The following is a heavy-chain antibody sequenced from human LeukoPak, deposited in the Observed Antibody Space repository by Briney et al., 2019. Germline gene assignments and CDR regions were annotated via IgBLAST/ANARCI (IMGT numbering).Heavy chain of an antibody. CDR1: GFPFNSFW. V-gene: IGHV3-74*01. CDR2: MNEYSTTI. Sequence: GGSLRLSCAASGFPFNSFWMHWVRQAPGKGLVWVSDMNEYSTTIRYADSVKGRFTISRDNAKSIPYPQMNNLRAEDTAMYFCARGGVNPVDHWGQGTLVTVSS. CDR3: ARGGVNPVDH. D-gene: IGHD1-14*01. J-gene: IGHJ4*02.